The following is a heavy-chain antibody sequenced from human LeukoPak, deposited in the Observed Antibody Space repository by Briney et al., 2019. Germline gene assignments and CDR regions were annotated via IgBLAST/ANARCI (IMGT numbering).Heavy chain of an antibody. CDR3: ARSRSGYSYDHAAFEI. Sequence: SETLSLTCTVSGDSISTYYWSWIRQPPGKGLEWIAYIDYRGSTTYNPSLRSRVTVSVDTSRNQFSLKLSSVTAADTAIYYCARSRSGYSYDHAAFEIWGQGTMVTVSS. J-gene: IGHJ3*02. V-gene: IGHV4-59*01. CDR2: IDYRGST. CDR1: GDSISTYY. D-gene: IGHD5-18*01.